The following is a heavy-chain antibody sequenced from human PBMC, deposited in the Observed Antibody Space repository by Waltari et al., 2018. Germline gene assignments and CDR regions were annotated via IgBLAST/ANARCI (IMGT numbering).Heavy chain of an antibody. D-gene: IGHD6-19*01. CDR2: ITGGGGTT. CDR1: VFTFISYV. J-gene: IGHJ4*02. CDR3: ARNWAGIKQYYFDY. Sequence: EVQLLESGGGLVQSGGSLRLSCVSSVFTFISYVMTWVRQAPGKGLEWVSTITGGGGTTYYADSVKGRFTISRDNSENTMYLQMNSLRGEDTALYYCARNWAGIKQYYFDYWGQGSLVTVSS. V-gene: IGHV3-23*01.